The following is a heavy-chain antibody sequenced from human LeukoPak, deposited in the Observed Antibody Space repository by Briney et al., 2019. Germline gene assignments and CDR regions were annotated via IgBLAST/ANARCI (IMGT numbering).Heavy chain of an antibody. D-gene: IGHD2-2*01. CDR2: INSDGSST. Sequence: GGSLRLSCAASGFTFSSYWMHWVRQAPGKGLVWVSRINSDGSSTSYADSVKGRFTISRDNAKNTLYLQMNSLRAEDTAVYYCARGFVVVVPAAMGSFNWFDPWGQGTLVTVSS. V-gene: IGHV3-74*01. CDR1: GFTFSSYW. J-gene: IGHJ5*02. CDR3: ARGFVVVVPAAMGSFNWFDP.